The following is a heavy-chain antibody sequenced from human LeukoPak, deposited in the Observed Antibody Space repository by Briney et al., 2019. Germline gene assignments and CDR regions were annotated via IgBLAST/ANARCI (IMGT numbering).Heavy chain of an antibody. CDR3: ARGGYFYDSSGCENDY. J-gene: IGHJ4*02. D-gene: IGHD3-22*01. CDR1: GGTFSSYA. V-gene: IGHV1-69*04. CDR2: IIPILDIA. Sequence: SVKVSCKASGGTFSSYAISWVRQAPGQGLEWMGRIIPILDIANYAQKFQGRVTITADKSTSTAYMELSSLRSEDTAVYYCARGGYFYDSSGCENDYWGQGTLVTVSS.